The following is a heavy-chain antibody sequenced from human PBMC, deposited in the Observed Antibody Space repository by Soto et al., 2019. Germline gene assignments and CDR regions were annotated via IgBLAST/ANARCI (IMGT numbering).Heavy chain of an antibody. CDR3: AKELKGTYGMDV. V-gene: IGHV3-30*18. D-gene: IGHD1-1*01. CDR2: ISYDGSNK. CDR1: GCTFSSYG. J-gene: IGHJ6*02. Sequence: SLRLSGAASGCTFSSYGMHSVRQTPGKGLEWVAVISYDGSNKYYADSVKGRFTISRDNSKTTLYLQMNSLRAEDTAVYYCAKELKGTYGMDVWGQGTTVTVSS.